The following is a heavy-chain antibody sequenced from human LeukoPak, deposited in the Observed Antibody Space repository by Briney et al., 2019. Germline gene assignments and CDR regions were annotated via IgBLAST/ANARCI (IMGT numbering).Heavy chain of an antibody. CDR3: ARGSPVNRDYYYCYMDV. V-gene: IGHV4-34*01. D-gene: IGHD2/OR15-2a*01. Sequence: SETLSLTCAVYGGSFSGYYWSWIRQPPGKGLEWIGEINHSGSTNYNPSLKSRVTISVDTSKNQFSLKLSSVTAADTAVYYCARGSPVNRDYYYCYMDVWGKGTTVTVSS. J-gene: IGHJ6*03. CDR1: GGSFSGYY. CDR2: INHSGST.